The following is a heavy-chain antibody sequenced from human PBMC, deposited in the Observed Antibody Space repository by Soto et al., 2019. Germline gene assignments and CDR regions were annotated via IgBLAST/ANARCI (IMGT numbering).Heavy chain of an antibody. CDR2: ISGSGGST. CDR1: GFTFSSYA. D-gene: IGHD3-10*01. J-gene: IGHJ4*02. Sequence: GGSLRLSCAASGFTFSSYAMSWVRQAPGKGLEWVSAISGSGGSTYYADSVKGRFTISRDNSKNTLYLQMNSLRAEDTAVYYCAKDPLTVRGVIITPDHHDYWGQGTLVTVSS. CDR3: AKDPLTVRGVIITPDHHDY. V-gene: IGHV3-23*01.